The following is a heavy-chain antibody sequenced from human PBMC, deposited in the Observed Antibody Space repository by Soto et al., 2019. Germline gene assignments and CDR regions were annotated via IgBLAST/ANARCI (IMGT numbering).Heavy chain of an antibody. CDR1: GYTFTNYY. CDR3: ARDSTKWGENLDY. D-gene: IGHD7-27*01. CDR2: ITPSGGGT. V-gene: IGHV1-46*01. J-gene: IGHJ4*02. Sequence: ASVKVSGKGSGYTFTNYYVDWVRRAPGQGLEWMGMITPSGGGTTYAQKFQGTVTMTTDTSTSTVYMELRSLRPEDTAVYYCARDSTKWGENLDYWGQGTLVTVSS.